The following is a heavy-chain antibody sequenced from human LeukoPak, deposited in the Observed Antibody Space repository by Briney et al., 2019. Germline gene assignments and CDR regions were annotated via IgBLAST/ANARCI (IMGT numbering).Heavy chain of an antibody. V-gene: IGHV4-59*01. Sequence: ASETLSLTCTVSGGSISSYYWSWIRQPPGKGLEWIGYIYYSGSTNYNPSLKSRVTISVDTSKNQFSLKLSSVTAADTAVYYCARGYDNDFWSGSSNDDYWGQGTLVTVSS. CDR3: ARGYDNDFWSGSSNDDY. D-gene: IGHD3-3*01. CDR1: GGSISSYY. CDR2: IYYSGST. J-gene: IGHJ4*02.